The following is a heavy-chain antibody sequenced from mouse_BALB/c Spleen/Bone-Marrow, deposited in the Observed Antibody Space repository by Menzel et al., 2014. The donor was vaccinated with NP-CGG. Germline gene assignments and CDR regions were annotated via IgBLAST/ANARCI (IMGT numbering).Heavy chain of an antibody. J-gene: IGHJ2*01. D-gene: IGHD1-1*01. V-gene: IGHV14-3*02. Sequence: VQLQQSGAELVKPGASVKLSCTASGFNIKDTYMHWVKQRPEQGLEWIGRIDPANVNTKYDPKVQGKASITADTSSSTAFLQLSSLTYEDTAVYYCASYVYGYYFDYWGQGTPLTVSS. CDR2: IDPANVNT. CDR3: ASYVYGYYFDY. CDR1: GFNIKDTY.